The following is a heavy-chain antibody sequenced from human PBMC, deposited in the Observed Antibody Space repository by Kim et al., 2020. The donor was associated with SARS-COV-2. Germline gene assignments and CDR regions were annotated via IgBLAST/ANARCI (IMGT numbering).Heavy chain of an antibody. J-gene: IGHJ4*02. CDR2: INPNSGGT. D-gene: IGHD6-13*01. CDR1: GYTFTDYY. Sequence: ASVKVSCKASGYTFTDYYIHWVRQAPGQGLEWMGWINPNSGGTNYAQKFQGRVTMTRDTSISTAYMELSRLRSDDTAVYYCARICYSSSWYDYYFDYWGQGTLVTVSS. CDR3: ARICYSSSWYDYYFDY. V-gene: IGHV1-2*02.